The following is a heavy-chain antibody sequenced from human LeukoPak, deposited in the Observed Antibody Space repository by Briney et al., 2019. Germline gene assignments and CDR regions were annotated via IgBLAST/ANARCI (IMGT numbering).Heavy chain of an antibody. D-gene: IGHD3-3*01. J-gene: IGHJ5*02. Sequence: SETLSLTCTVSGGSISSGSYYWSWIRQPAGKGLEWIGRIYTSGSTNYNPSLKSRVTISVDTSKNQFSLKLSSVTAADTAVYYCARARITIFGVAFFDPWGQGTLATVSS. CDR1: GGSISSGSYY. CDR3: ARARITIFGVAFFDP. V-gene: IGHV4-61*02. CDR2: IYTSGST.